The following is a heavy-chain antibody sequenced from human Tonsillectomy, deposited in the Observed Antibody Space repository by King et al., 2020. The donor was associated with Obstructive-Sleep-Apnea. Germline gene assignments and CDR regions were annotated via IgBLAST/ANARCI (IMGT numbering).Heavy chain of an antibody. CDR3: ARGRSGSYYYFDY. Sequence: VQLVQSGAEVKQPGSSVKVSCKASGGSFNGYAVNWVRQAPGQGLEWIGGIMPIFGSGNYAQKFQGRVTITADESTSTAFLEPRSLRSDDTAVYSCARGRSGSYYYFDYWGQGTLVTVSS. CDR2: IMPIFGSG. V-gene: IGHV1-69*01. J-gene: IGHJ4*02. CDR1: GGSFNGYA. D-gene: IGHD1-26*01.